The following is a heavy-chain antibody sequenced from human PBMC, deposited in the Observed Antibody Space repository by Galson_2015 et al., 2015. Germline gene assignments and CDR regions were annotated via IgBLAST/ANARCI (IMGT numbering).Heavy chain of an antibody. J-gene: IGHJ4*02. CDR2: IYHSGST. CDR3: AKTYVSGSYLPPAFDY. CDR1: GGSISSSNW. D-gene: IGHD3-10*01. V-gene: IGHV4-4*02. Sequence: LTCAVSGGSISSSNWCSWVRQPPGKGLGWIGEIYHSGSTNYNPSLKSRVTISVDKSKNQFSLKLSSVTAADTAVYYCAKTYVSGSYLPPAFDYWGQGTLVTVSS.